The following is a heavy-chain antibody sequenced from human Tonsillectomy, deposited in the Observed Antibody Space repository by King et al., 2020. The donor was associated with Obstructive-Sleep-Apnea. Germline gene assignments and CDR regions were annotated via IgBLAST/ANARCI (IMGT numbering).Heavy chain of an antibody. D-gene: IGHD3-10*01. CDR2: ISHNGGT. CDR3: ARQNTGRNTFDV. CDR1: GVSSTTYY. V-gene: IGHV4-59*01. Sequence: QLQESGPGLVRPSETLSLTCAVSGVSSTTYYWSWIRQPPGKGLEWIGYISHNGGTNYNPSLEGRVTITIHTSKIQFSLTLTSLTAADTAVYYCARQNTGRNTFDVWGQGTLVTVSS. J-gene: IGHJ3*01.